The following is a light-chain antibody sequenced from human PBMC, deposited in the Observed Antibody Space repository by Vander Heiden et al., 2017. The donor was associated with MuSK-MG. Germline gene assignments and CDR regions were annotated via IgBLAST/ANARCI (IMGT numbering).Light chain of an antibody. CDR2: SNT. CDR3: GAWDDSLNGPV. CDR1: RSNIGSNT. J-gene: IGLJ3*02. V-gene: IGLV1-44*01. Sequence: QSVLTQPPSASGTSGQRVTITCSGGRSNIGSNTINWYQQLPGTAPRVLIYSNTQRPSGVPDRFSGAKSGTSASLAISGLQSEDEADYFCGAWDDSLNGPVFGGGTKLTVL.